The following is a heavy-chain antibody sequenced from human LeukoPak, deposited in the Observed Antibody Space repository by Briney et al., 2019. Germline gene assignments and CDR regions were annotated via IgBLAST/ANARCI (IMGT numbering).Heavy chain of an antibody. J-gene: IGHJ4*02. CDR1: RFTFSSYA. D-gene: IGHD2-2*01. CDR3: ASEKALGYCSSTSCSSFDY. V-gene: IGHV3-30-3*01. Sequence: GGSLRLSCAASRFTFSSYAMHWVRQAPGKGLEWVAVISYDGSNKYYADSVKGGFTISRDNSKNTLYLQMNSLRAEDTAVYYCASEKALGYCSSTSCSSFDYWGQGTLVTVSS. CDR2: ISYDGSNK.